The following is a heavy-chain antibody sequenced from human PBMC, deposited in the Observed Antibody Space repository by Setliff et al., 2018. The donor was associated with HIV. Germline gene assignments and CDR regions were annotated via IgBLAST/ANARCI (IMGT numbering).Heavy chain of an antibody. Sequence: SETLSLTCTVSGGSISDYYWSWIRQPAGKGLEWIGRVYASGSTNYNHSLKSRVTMSVDTSNNQFSLKLSSVTAADTAVYSCAASSGWQRGDYWGQGILVTVSS. V-gene: IGHV4-4*07. CDR2: VYASGST. CDR3: AASSGWQRGDY. J-gene: IGHJ4*02. CDR1: GGSISDYY. D-gene: IGHD6-25*01.